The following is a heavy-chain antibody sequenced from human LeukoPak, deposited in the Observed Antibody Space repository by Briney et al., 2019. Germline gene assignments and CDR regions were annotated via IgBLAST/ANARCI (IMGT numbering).Heavy chain of an antibody. V-gene: IGHV1-2*02. CDR3: ARQSGTYWGLDY. CDR2: INPNSGGT. CDR1: GYTFTGYY. J-gene: IGHJ4*02. Sequence: ASVKVSCKASGYTFTGYYMHWVRQAPGQGLEWMGWINPNSGGTNYAQKFQGRVTMTRDTSISEAYMELSRLRSDDTAVYYCARQSGTYWGLDYWGQGTLVTISS. D-gene: IGHD1-26*01.